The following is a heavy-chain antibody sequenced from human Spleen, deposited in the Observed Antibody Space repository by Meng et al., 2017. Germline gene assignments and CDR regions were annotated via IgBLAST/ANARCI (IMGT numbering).Heavy chain of an antibody. CDR1: GGSISTSGYY. D-gene: IGHD6-19*01. CDR2: IGHSGFT. Sequence: QPQLQESGPGLVKPPEALSLTFSVSGGSISTSGYYWGWVRQPPGKGLEWIGSIGHSGFTYYTPSLKSRVTVSIDTSRNQFSLWLTSVTAAYTAVYYCVRSSGWVKTGFDPWGQGTLVTVSS. J-gene: IGHJ5*02. V-gene: IGHV4-39*01. CDR3: VRSSGWVKTGFDP.